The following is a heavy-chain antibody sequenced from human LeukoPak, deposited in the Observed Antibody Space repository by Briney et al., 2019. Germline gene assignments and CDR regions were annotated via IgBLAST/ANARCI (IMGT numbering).Heavy chain of an antibody. CDR2: ISWNSGSI. J-gene: IGHJ6*03. Sequence: PGGSLRLSCAASGFTFDDYAMHWVRQAPGKGLEWVSGISWNSGSIGYADSVKGRFTISRDNAKNSLYLQMNSLRAEDTALYYCARDIASSSLYYMDVWGKGTTVSVSS. CDR1: GFTFDDYA. CDR3: ARDIASSSLYYMDV. D-gene: IGHD6-13*01. V-gene: IGHV3-9*01.